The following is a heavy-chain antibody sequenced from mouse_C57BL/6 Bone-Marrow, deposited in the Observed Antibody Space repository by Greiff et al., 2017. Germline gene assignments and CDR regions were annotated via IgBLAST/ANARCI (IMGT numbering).Heavy chain of an antibody. CDR2: IYPRSGNT. Sequence: VQLQESGAELARPGASVKLSCKASGYTFTSYGISWVKQRTGQGLEWIGEIYPRSGNTYYNEKFKGKATLTADKSSSTAYMELRSLTSEDSAVYFCARWNYYGSSHGFWGQGTTLTVSS. V-gene: IGHV1-81*01. D-gene: IGHD1-1*01. J-gene: IGHJ2*01. CDR1: GYTFTSYG. CDR3: ARWNYYGSSHGF.